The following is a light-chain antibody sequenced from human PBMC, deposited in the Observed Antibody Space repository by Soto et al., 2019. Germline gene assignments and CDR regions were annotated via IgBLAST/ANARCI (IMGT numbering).Light chain of an antibody. CDR2: GAS. CDR3: QHYVERSPIT. V-gene: IGKV3-20*01. Sequence: ESVLAQSPGTLSLSPGDGASLSCRASQSVSSGYLAWYQQKPGQAPRLLIYGASRRATGIPDRFSGSGSGTDFTLTISRLEPEDFALYYCQHYVERSPITFGQGTRLEIK. J-gene: IGKJ5*01. CDR1: QSVSSGY.